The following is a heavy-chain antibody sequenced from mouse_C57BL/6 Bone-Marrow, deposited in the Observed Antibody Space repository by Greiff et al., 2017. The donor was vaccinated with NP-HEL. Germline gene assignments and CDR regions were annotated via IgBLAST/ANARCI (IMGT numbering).Heavy chain of an antibody. Sequence: QVQLKQSGPGLVAPSQSLSITCTVSGFSLTSYAISWVRQPPGKGLEWLGVIWTGGGTNYNSALKSRLSIRKDNSKSQVFLKMNSLQTDDTARYYCARTAYYYGSSYHFDYWGQGTTLTVSS. J-gene: IGHJ2*01. CDR1: GFSLTSYA. V-gene: IGHV2-9-1*01. D-gene: IGHD1-1*01. CDR2: IWTGGGT. CDR3: ARTAYYYGSSYHFDY.